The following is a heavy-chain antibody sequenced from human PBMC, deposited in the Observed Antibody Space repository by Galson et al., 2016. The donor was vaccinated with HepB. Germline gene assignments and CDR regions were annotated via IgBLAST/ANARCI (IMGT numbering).Heavy chain of an antibody. V-gene: IGHV3-7*01. CDR1: GLTFNSYW. D-gene: IGHD6-13*01. Sequence: SLRLSCAASGLTFNSYWMSWVRQAPGKGLEWVANIKEDGSEKYYVDSVKGRFTTSRDNAKNSVYLQMNSLRAEDTAVYYCARALSYTSGWYSIRYYAMDVWGQGTTVTVSS. CDR3: ARALSYTSGWYSIRYYAMDV. CDR2: IKEDGSEK. J-gene: IGHJ6*02.